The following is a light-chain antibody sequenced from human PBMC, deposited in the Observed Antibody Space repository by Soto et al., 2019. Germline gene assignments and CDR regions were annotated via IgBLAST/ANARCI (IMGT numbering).Light chain of an antibody. V-gene: IGKV3-15*01. J-gene: IGKJ1*01. CDR1: QYVGTR. CDR3: HQYNYWTRT. CDR2: GAS. Sequence: EIVITQSPATLSSSPGETATLSCRASQYVGTRLAWYQHKPGQAPRLLIYGASTRDRGIPDRFSGSGSGTEFTLTISSLQSGDFADYYCHQYNYWTRTFGQGTKVDIK.